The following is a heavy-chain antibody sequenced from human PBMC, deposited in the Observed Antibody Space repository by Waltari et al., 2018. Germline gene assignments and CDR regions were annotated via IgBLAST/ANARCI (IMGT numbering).Heavy chain of an antibody. CDR1: GYTLTELS. D-gene: IGHD3-10*01. J-gene: IGHJ6*02. Sequence: QVQLVQSGAEVKKPGASVTVSCQVSGYTLTELSMHWVRQAPGKGLEWMGGFDPEDGEKIYPQKFQGRVTMTEDTSTDTAYMELSSLRSEDTAVYYCATDSGQPLLYYRGGMDVWGQGTTVTVSS. CDR3: ATDSGQPLLYYRGGMDV. CDR2: FDPEDGEK. V-gene: IGHV1-24*01.